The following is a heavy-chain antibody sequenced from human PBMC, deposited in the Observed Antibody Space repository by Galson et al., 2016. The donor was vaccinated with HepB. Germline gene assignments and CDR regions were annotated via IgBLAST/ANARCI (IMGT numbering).Heavy chain of an antibody. D-gene: IGHD6-19*01. CDR3: VRSGGWPDF. V-gene: IGHV3-74*01. J-gene: IGHJ4*02. CDR1: GFTFSSYW. Sequence: SLRLSCAASGFTFSSYWMHWVRQAPGKGLMWVSHINIDGKTTNYADSVKGRFTISRDNAKSTVFLEMNSLRAEDTAVYYCVRSGGWPDFWGQGTLVTVSS. CDR2: INIDGKTT.